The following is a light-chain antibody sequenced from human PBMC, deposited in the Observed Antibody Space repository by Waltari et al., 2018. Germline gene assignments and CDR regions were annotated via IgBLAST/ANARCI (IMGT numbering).Light chain of an antibody. J-gene: IGKJ2*03. Sequence: DIEMSQSPSTLSTSIGARLTITCRASQAITHYLHWYQQKPGKAPKLLISDISTLARGVPSRFSGSGSETEFTLTITNMQPEDFATYFCQQGNTYPYSFGQGTTVEIK. CDR3: QQGNTYPYS. CDR1: QAITHY. CDR2: DIS. V-gene: IGKV1-17*02.